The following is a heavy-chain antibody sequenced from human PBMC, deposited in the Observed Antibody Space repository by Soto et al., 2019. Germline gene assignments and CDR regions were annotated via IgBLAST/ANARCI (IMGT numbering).Heavy chain of an antibody. CDR2: IYSSVSTT. Sequence: EVQLLESGGGFLQPGGSLRLSCAASGFTFTTYAMSWVRQAPGKGLEWVSGIYSSVSTTYYADSVKGRFIISRDNAKNTLYLQMNSLRAEDTAVYYCARGLMRQEYWYFAMDVWGQGTTVIVS. J-gene: IGHJ6*02. V-gene: IGHV3-23*05. CDR1: GFTFTTYA. D-gene: IGHD2-8*02. CDR3: ARGLMRQEYWYFAMDV.